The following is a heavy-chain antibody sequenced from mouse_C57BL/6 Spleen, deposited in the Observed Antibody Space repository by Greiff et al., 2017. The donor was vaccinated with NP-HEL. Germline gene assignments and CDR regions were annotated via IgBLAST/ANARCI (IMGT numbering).Heavy chain of an antibody. CDR1: GYSFTGYY. V-gene: IGHV1-42*01. CDR2: INPSTGGT. Sequence: EVQLQQSGPELVKPGASVKISCKASGYSFTGYYMNWVKQSPEKSLEWIGEINPSTGGTTYNQKFKAKATLTVDKSSSTAYMRLKSLTSEDSAVYYCARLRGPYFDYWGQGTTLTVSS. J-gene: IGHJ2*01. CDR3: ARLRGPYFDY.